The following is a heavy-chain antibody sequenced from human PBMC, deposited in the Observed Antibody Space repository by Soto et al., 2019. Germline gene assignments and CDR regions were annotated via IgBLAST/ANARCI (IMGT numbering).Heavy chain of an antibody. Sequence: EVQLVESGGGLVKPGGSLRLSCAASGFTFSNAWMSWVRQAPGKGLEWVGRIKSKTDGGTKDYAAPVKGRFTISRDDTKNTLYLQMNSLKTEVTAVYYCTTAIAAAGTYLIHYYYYYYMDVWGKGTTVTVSS. CDR1: GFTFSNAW. V-gene: IGHV3-15*01. D-gene: IGHD6-13*01. J-gene: IGHJ6*03. CDR3: TTAIAAAGTYLIHYYYYYYMDV. CDR2: IKSKTDGGTK.